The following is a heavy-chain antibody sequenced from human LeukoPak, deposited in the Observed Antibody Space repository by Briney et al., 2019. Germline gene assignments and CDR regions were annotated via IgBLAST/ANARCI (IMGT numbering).Heavy chain of an antibody. Sequence: PGGSLRLSCAASGFTFDDYAMHWVRQAPGKGLEWVSGISWNSGSIGYADSVKGRFTISRDNAKNSLYLQINSLRAEDMALYYCAKDISRFLEWLSIDYWGQGTLVTVSS. D-gene: IGHD3-3*01. CDR1: GFTFDDYA. J-gene: IGHJ4*02. V-gene: IGHV3-9*03. CDR2: ISWNSGSI. CDR3: AKDISRFLEWLSIDY.